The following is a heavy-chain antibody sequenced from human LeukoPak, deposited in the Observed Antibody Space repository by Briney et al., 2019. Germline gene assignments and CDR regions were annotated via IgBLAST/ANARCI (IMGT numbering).Heavy chain of an antibody. CDR2: IYYSGST. CDR3: ARRERGRRGSYPYYFDY. D-gene: IGHD1-26*01. J-gene: IGHJ4*02. CDR1: GGSISSYY. Sequence: SETLSLTCTVSGGSISSYYWSWIRQPPGKGLEWVGYIYYSGSTNYNPSLKSRVTISVATSKKQFSLKLSSVTAADTAVYYCARRERGRRGSYPYYFDYWGQGTLVTVSS. V-gene: IGHV4-59*08.